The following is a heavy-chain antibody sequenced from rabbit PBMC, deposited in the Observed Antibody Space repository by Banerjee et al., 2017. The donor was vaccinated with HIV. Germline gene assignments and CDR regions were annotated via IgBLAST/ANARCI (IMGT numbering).Heavy chain of an antibody. CDR3: ARGLVAGVLDL. CDR2: IYPTYGAT. Sequence: QEQLVESGGGLVTLGGSLKLPCKASGIDLSSSFWISWVRQTPGKGLEWIGCIYPTYGATDYASWVNGRFTISLDNAQNTVFLQMTSLTAADTATYFCARGLVAGVLDLWGPGTLVTVS. J-gene: IGHJ4*01. D-gene: IGHD3-3*01. CDR1: GIDLSSSFW. V-gene: IGHV1S43*01.